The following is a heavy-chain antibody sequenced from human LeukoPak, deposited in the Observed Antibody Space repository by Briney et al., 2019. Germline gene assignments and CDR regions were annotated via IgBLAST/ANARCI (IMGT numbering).Heavy chain of an antibody. CDR2: IYYTGST. V-gene: IGHV4-59*07. J-gene: IGHJ4*02. CDR3: ARVGGWEPKLHGVTFDY. D-gene: IGHD1-26*01. CDR1: CVPIRSYY. Sequence: PSDPLPLTCTFSCVPIRSYYWSWIRQPPGQGLESIGYIYYTGSTNYNPSLKSRVTMSADTSNNQFSLKLSSVTAADTAVYFCARVGGWEPKLHGVTFDYLGQGTLVTVSS.